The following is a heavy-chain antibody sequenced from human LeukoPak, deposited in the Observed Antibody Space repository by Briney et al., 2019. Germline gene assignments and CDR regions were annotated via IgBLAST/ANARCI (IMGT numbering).Heavy chain of an antibody. Sequence: SETLSLTCTVSGGSISSSSYYWGWIRQPPGKGLEWSGSIYYSGSTYYNPSLKSRVTISVDTSKNQFSLKLSSVTAADTAVYYCARLYCSSTSCFDYWGQGTLVTVSS. CDR1: GGSISSSSYY. J-gene: IGHJ4*02. CDR2: IYYSGST. V-gene: IGHV4-39*07. CDR3: ARLYCSSTSCFDY. D-gene: IGHD2-2*01.